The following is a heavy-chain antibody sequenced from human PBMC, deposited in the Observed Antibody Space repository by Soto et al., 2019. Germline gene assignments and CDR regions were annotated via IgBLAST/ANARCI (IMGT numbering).Heavy chain of an antibody. J-gene: IGHJ5*02. V-gene: IGHV3-33*01. CDR2: IWYDGSNK. CDR1: GFTFSSYG. D-gene: IGHD6-6*01. CDR3: ARLSSIAALTP. Sequence: GGSLRLSCAASGFTFSSYGMHWVRQAPGKGLEWVAVIWYDGSNKYYADSVKGRFTISRDNSKNTLYLQMNSLRAEDTAVYYCARLSSIAALTPWGQGTLVTVSS.